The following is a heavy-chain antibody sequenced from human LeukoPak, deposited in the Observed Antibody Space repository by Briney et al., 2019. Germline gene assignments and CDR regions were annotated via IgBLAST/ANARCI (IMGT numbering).Heavy chain of an antibody. CDR3: ARGSVDYYDSSGYYRRNDAFDI. CDR1: GGSISSGGYS. V-gene: IGHV4-30-2*01. D-gene: IGHD3-22*01. Sequence: PSQTLSLTRGVSGGSISSGGYSWSWIRQPPGKGLEWIGYIFQSGDTFYNPSLKTRVTISVDRSKNHFSLELTSVTAADTAVYYCARGSVDYYDSSGYYRRNDAFDIWGQGTLVTVSS. J-gene: IGHJ3*02. CDR2: IFQSGDT.